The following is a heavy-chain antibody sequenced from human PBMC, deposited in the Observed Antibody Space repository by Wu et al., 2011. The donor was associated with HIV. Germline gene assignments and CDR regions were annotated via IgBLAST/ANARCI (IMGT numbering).Heavy chain of an antibody. CDR1: GYSFFSYD. J-gene: IGHJ4*02. Sequence: QVQLVQSGTEVEKPGASVKVSCKASGYSFFSYDITWVRQAPGQGLEWMGWMNPSRGNTGYAQKFQGRVSMTRNTATSTAYLELGILTSDDTAIYYCARALNGYNWDWGQGTLVIVSS. CDR3: ARALNGYNWD. D-gene: IGHD5-24*01. CDR2: MNPSRGNT. V-gene: IGHV1-8*02.